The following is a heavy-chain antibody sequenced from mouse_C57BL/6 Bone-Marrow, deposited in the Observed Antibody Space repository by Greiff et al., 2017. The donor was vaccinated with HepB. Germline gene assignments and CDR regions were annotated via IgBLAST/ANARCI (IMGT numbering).Heavy chain of an antibody. V-gene: IGHV1-54*01. CDR2: INPGSGGT. Sequence: QVHVKQSGAELVRPGTSVKVSCKASGYAFTNYLIEWVKQRPGQGLEWIGVINPGSGGTNYNEKFKGKATLTADKSSSTAYMQLSSLTSEDSAVYFCARWGYGSSSAWFAYWGQGTLVTVSA. CDR1: GYAFTNYL. D-gene: IGHD1-1*01. CDR3: ARWGYGSSSAWFAY. J-gene: IGHJ3*01.